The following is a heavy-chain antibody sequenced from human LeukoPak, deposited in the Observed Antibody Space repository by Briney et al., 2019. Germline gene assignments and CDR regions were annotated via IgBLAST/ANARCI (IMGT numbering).Heavy chain of an antibody. V-gene: IGHV2-5*02. CDR2: IYWDDDK. J-gene: IGHJ3*02. CDR1: GFSISTSGVG. D-gene: IGHD3-10*01. Sequence: SGPTLVKPTQTLTLTCTFSGFSISTSGVGVGWIRQPPGKALEWLALIYWDDDKRYSPSLKSRLTITKDTSKNQVVLTMTNMDPVDTATYYCAHRGPGSYLGFAFDIWGQGTMVTVSS. CDR3: AHRGPGSYLGFAFDI.